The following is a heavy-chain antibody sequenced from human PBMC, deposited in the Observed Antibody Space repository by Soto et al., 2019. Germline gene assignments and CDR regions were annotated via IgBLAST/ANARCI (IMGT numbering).Heavy chain of an antibody. CDR3: ASRAAGSSY. J-gene: IGHJ4*02. V-gene: IGHV3-74*01. CDR1: GFTFSSYW. D-gene: IGHD6-13*01. Sequence: VGSLRLSCAASGFTFSSYWMHWVRQAPGKGLVWVSRTNSDGSSTSYADSVKGRFTISRDNAKNTLYLQMNSLGAEDTAVYYCASRAAGSSYWGQGTLVTVSS. CDR2: TNSDGSST.